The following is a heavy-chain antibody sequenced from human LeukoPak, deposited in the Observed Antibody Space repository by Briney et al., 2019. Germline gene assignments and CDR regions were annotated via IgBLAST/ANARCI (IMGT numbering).Heavy chain of an antibody. D-gene: IGHD2-15*01. J-gene: IGHJ4*02. CDR2: ISSSSSYI. CDR3: AKGGDIVVVVATNFDY. Sequence: GGSLRLSCAASGFTFSSYSMNWVRQAPGKGLEWVSSISSSSSYIYYADSVKGRFTISRDNAKNSLYLQMNSLRAEDTAVYYCAKGGDIVVVVATNFDYWGQGTLVTVSS. V-gene: IGHV3-21*01. CDR1: GFTFSSYS.